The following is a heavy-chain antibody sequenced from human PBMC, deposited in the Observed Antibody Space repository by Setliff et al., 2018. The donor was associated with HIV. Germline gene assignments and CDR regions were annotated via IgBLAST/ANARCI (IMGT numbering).Heavy chain of an antibody. CDR2: INSDGSST. Sequence: GSLRLSCAASGFTFSSYWMHWVRQAPGKGLMWVSRINSDGSSTKYADSVKGRFTISRDNAKNTLYLQMNSLRAEDTGVYYCVSKHYDILTGRSINDYWGQGTLVTVSS. CDR1: GFTFSSYW. V-gene: IGHV3-74*03. J-gene: IGHJ4*02. D-gene: IGHD3-9*01. CDR3: VSKHYDILTGRSINDY.